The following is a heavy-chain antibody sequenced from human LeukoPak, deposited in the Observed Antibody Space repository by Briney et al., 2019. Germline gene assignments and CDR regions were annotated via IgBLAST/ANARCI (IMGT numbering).Heavy chain of an antibody. Sequence: PSETLYLTCTVSGGPISSSSYYWGWIRQPPGKGLEWIGSIYYSGSTYYNPSLKSRVTISVDTSKNQFSLKLSSVTAADTAVYYCASRWLLYYFDYWGQGTLVTVSS. CDR2: IYYSGST. CDR1: GGPISSSSYY. D-gene: IGHD5-12*01. J-gene: IGHJ4*02. CDR3: ASRWLLYYFDY. V-gene: IGHV4-39*01.